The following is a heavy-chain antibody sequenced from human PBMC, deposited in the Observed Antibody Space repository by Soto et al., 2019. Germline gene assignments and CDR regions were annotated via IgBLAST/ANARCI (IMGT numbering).Heavy chain of an antibody. V-gene: IGHV3-21*01. J-gene: IGHJ3*02. D-gene: IGHD2-15*01. CDR2: ISSSSSYI. CDR3: ATDFRYCSGGSCYASAAFDI. CDR1: GFTFSSYS. Sequence: GGSLRLSCAASGFTFSSYSMNWVRQAPGKGLEWVSSISSSSSYIYYADSVKGRFAISRDNAKNSLYLQMNSLRAEDTAVYYCATDFRYCSGGSCYASAAFDIWGQGTMVTVSS.